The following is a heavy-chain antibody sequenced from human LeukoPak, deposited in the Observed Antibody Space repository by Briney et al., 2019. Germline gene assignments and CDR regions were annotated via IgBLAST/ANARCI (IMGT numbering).Heavy chain of an antibody. CDR3: ARDLYSYNLDAEY. CDR1: GGSISSGSYY. CDR2: IYTSGST. Sequence: SETLSLTCTVSGGSISSGSYYWSWIRQPAGKGLEWIGRIYTSGSTNYNPSLKSRVTISYTSKNQFSLILSSVTAADTAVYYCARDLYSYNLDAEYWGQGTLVTVSS. D-gene: IGHD5-18*01. V-gene: IGHV4-61*02. J-gene: IGHJ4*02.